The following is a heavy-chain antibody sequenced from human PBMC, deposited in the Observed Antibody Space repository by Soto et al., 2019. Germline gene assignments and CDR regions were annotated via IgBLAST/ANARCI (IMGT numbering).Heavy chain of an antibody. V-gene: IGHV3-30-3*01. J-gene: IGHJ4*02. CDR3: ARGLLWSGYYCFDY. Sequence: GSLRISCAASGFTFSSYAMHWVRQAPGKGLEWVAVISYDGSNKYYADSVKGRFTISRDNSKNTLYLQMNSLRAEDTAVYYCARGLLWSGYYCFDYWGQGT. D-gene: IGHD3-3*01. CDR1: GFTFSSYA. CDR2: ISYDGSNK.